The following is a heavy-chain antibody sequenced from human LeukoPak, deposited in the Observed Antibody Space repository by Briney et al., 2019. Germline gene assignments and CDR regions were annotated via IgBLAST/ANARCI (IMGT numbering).Heavy chain of an antibody. J-gene: IGHJ4*02. CDR2: IIPIFGTA. Sequence: GASVKVSCKASGGTFSSYAISWVRQAPGQGLEWMGRIIPIFGTANYAQKFQGRGTITTDESTSTAYMELSSLRSEDTAVYYCARDRVFEYCSSTSCYGLDYWGQGTLVTVSS. CDR3: ARDRVFEYCSSTSCYGLDY. D-gene: IGHD2-2*01. CDR1: GGTFSSYA. V-gene: IGHV1-69*05.